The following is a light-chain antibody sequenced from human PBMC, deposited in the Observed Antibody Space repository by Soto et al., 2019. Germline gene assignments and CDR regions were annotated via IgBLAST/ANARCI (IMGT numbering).Light chain of an antibody. CDR1: RSVLYSSNNKNY. V-gene: IGKV4-1*01. Sequence: DIVMTQSPDSLAVSLGERATINCKSSRSVLYSSNNKNYLAWYQQKPGQPPKLLIYWASTRESGVPDRFSGSGSGTDFTLTISSLQAEDVAVYCCQQYFSSPQTFGQGTTLEIK. CDR2: WAS. CDR3: QQYFSSPQT. J-gene: IGKJ2*01.